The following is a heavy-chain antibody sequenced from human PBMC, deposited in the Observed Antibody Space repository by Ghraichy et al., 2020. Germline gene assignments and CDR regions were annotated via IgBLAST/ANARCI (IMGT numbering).Heavy chain of an antibody. CDR3: TPFSNYGLGAYYPTEY. J-gene: IGHJ4*02. CDR2: INGDGTST. CDR1: GFAISNNW. D-gene: IGHD3-10*01. Sequence: GGSLRLSCAASGFAISNNWMHWVRQAPGKGLVWVSRINGDGTSTNYADSVKGRFTISRDNAKNTLYLQMNSLRAEDTAVYYCTPFSNYGLGAYYPTEYWGQGTVVIVSS. V-gene: IGHV3-74*01.